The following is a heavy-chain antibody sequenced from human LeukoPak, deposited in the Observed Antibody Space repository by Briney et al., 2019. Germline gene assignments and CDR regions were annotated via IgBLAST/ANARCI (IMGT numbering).Heavy chain of an antibody. V-gene: IGHV4-31*03. D-gene: IGHD5-18*01. CDR1: GGSISSGGYY. J-gene: IGHJ4*02. CDR2: IYYSGST. CDR3: ARGSGGELRFPSFDY. Sequence: SQTLSLTCTVSGGSISSGGYYWSWIHQHPGKGLEWIGYIYYSGSTYYNPSLKSRVTISVDTSKNQFSLKLSSVTAADTAVYYCARGSGGELRFPSFDYWGQGTLVTVSS.